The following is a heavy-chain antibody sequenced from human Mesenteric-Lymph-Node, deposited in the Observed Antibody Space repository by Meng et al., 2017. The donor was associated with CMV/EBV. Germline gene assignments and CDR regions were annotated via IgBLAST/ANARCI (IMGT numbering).Heavy chain of an antibody. CDR3: TSFDYCSGGSCYTRGDY. Sequence: FSGSTIYWVRQASGKGLEWVGRIRNRANSYATAYAASVKGRFTISRDDSKNTAYLQMNSLKTEDTAVYYCTSFDYCSGGSCYTRGDYWGQGTLVTVSS. J-gene: IGHJ4*02. CDR2: IRNRANSYAT. V-gene: IGHV3-73*01. CDR1: FSGST. D-gene: IGHD2-15*01.